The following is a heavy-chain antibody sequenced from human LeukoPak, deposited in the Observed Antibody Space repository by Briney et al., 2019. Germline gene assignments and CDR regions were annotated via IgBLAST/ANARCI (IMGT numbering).Heavy chain of an antibody. D-gene: IGHD5-24*01. CDR3: ARGGRWLQYGDY. V-gene: IGHV1-3*01. Sequence: ASVKVSCKASGYTFTSYAMHWVRQAPGQRLEWMGWINAGNGNTKYSQKLQGRVTITRDTSASTAYMELSSLRSEDTAVYYCARGGRWLQYGDYWGQGTLVTVSS. CDR1: GYTFTSYA. CDR2: INAGNGNT. J-gene: IGHJ4*02.